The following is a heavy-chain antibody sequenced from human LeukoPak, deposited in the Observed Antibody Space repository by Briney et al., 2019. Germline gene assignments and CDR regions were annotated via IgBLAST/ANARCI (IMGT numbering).Heavy chain of an antibody. Sequence: GGSLRLSCTASDFILSTYAMSWVRQAPGKGLEWVSSISGNGAHPYYADSVRGRFSISRDFSRNAVFLQMSSLRVEDTATYYCAKAVDGRGYYFERAADFWGQGTMVTVSS. V-gene: IGHV3-23*01. CDR1: DFILSTYA. CDR3: AKAVDGRGYYFERAADF. J-gene: IGHJ4*02. D-gene: IGHD3-22*01. CDR2: ISGNGAHP.